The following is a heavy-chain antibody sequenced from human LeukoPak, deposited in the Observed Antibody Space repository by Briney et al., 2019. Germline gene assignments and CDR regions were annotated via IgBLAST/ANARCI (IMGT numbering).Heavy chain of an antibody. D-gene: IGHD1-26*01. J-gene: IGHJ4*02. Sequence: GASVKVSCKASGGTFSSYAISWVRQAPGQGLELVGATTPIFGTPHYVEKFQGRVTISADESTNAAFMELSSLTSDDTAIYYCTRSSKVVSRTFDYWGQGTLVTVSS. CDR2: TTPIFGTP. CDR1: GGTFSSYA. V-gene: IGHV1-69*13. CDR3: TRSSKVVSRTFDY.